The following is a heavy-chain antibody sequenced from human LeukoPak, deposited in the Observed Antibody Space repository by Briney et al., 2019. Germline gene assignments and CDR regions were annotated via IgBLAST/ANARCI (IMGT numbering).Heavy chain of an antibody. V-gene: IGHV3-30*04. CDR3: ARDPGTTLYYYYYMDV. D-gene: IGHD1-1*01. J-gene: IGHJ6*03. CDR2: ISYDGSNK. Sequence: GRSLRLSCAASGFTFSSYAMHWVRQAPGKGLEWVAVISYDGSNKYYADSVKGRFTISRDNSKNTLYLQMNSLRAEDTAVYYCARDPGTTLYYYYYMDVWGKGTTVTVSS. CDR1: GFTFSSYA.